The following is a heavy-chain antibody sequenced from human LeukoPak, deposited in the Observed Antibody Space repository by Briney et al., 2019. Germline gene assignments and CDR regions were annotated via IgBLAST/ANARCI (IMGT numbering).Heavy chain of an antibody. D-gene: IGHD5-18*01. CDR3: ASSVDTAMEWYYFDY. CDR2: IIPIFGTA. CDR1: GGTFSSYA. J-gene: IGHJ4*02. V-gene: IGHV1-69*13. Sequence: ASVKVSCKASGGTFSSYAISWVRQAPGQRLEWMGGIIPIFGTANYAQKFQGRVTITADESTSTAYMELSSLRSEDTAVYYCASSVDTAMEWYYFDYWGQGTLVTVSS.